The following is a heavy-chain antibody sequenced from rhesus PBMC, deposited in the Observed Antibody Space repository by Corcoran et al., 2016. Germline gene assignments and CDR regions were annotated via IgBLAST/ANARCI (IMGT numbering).Heavy chain of an antibody. Sequence: QVQLQESGPGLVKPSETLSLTCAVSGGSISDDYYWSWIRQPPGKGLEWIGYIYGSGGGTNDNPSRKNRVTISIETSKNQFSLKLSAVTAADTAGYYCASGYSGSQRFDYWGQGVLVTVSS. CDR2: IYGSGGGT. V-gene: IGHV4-106*01. D-gene: IGHD6-25*01. CDR3: ASGYSGSQRFDY. CDR1: GGSISDDYY. J-gene: IGHJ4*01.